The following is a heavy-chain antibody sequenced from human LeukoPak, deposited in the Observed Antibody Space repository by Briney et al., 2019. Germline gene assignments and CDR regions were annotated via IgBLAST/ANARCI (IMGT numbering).Heavy chain of an antibody. CDR1: GFTFSSYG. V-gene: IGHV3-30*02. CDR3: AKDSGYTSSWYFGDY. Sequence: PGGSLRLSCVASGFTFSSYGMHWVRQAPGRVLEWVAFIRYDGSNKYYVDSVKGRFTISKDNSKNTLYLQMNSLRAEDTAVYYCAKDSGYTSSWYFGDYWGQGTLVTVSS. J-gene: IGHJ4*02. CDR2: IRYDGSNK. D-gene: IGHD6-13*01.